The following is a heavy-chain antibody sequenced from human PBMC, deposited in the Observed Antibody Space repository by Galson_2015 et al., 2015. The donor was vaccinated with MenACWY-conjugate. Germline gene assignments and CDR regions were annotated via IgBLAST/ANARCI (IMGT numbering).Heavy chain of an antibody. Sequence: SLRLSCAVSGLTFSSYSMSWVRQAPGKGLEWVSAINGGGDKTYYADSVKGRFSISRDNSKNTLNLQMNSLRVEDTAIYYCAKMSGYFDYWGQGTLVAVSS. CDR1: GLTFSSYS. CDR3: AKMSGYFDY. D-gene: IGHD3-10*01. V-gene: IGHV3-23*01. CDR2: INGGGDKT. J-gene: IGHJ4*02.